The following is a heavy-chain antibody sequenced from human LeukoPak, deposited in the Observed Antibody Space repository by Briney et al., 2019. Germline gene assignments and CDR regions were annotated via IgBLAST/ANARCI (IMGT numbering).Heavy chain of an antibody. D-gene: IGHD3-3*01. V-gene: IGHV3-21*01. J-gene: IGHJ6*02. Sequence: GGSLRLSCAASGFTFSSYSMNWVRQAPGKGLEWVSSISSSSSYIYYADSVEGRFTISRDNAKNSLYLQMNSLRAEDTAVYYCARAPLRFLEKGMDVWGQGTTVTVSS. CDR1: GFTFSSYS. CDR3: ARAPLRFLEKGMDV. CDR2: ISSSSSYI.